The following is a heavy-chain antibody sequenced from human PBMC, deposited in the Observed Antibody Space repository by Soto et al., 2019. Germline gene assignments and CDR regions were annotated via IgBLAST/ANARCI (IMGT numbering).Heavy chain of an antibody. CDR3: ARERVVVVPAATLLYYYYYMDV. CDR1: GGFVSSGSYY. J-gene: IGHJ6*03. CDR2: MSHSGGT. V-gene: IGHV4-61*01. Sequence: SETLSLTCAVYGGFVSSGSYYWSWIRQPPGKGLEWIGEMSHSGGTHFNPSLKSRVTISVDTSKNQFSLKLSSVTAADTAVYYCARERVVVVPAATLLYYYYYMDVWGKGTTVTVSS. D-gene: IGHD2-2*01.